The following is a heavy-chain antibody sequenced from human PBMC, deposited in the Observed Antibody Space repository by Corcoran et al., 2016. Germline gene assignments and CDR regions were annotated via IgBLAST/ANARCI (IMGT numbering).Heavy chain of an antibody. D-gene: IGHD6-19*01. CDR2: INHSGST. Sequence: QQQQWGAGLLKPSETLSLTCAVYGGSFSGYYWSWIRQPPGKGLEWIGEINHSGSTNYNPSLKSRVTISVDTSKNQFSLKLSSVTAADTAVYYCARGQIAVAGTFDYWGQGTLVTVSS. CDR1: GGSFSGYY. J-gene: IGHJ4*02. CDR3: ARGQIAVAGTFDY. V-gene: IGHV4-34*01.